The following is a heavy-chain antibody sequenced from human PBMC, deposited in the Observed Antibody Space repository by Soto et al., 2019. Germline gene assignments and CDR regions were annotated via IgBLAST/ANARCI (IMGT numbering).Heavy chain of an antibody. D-gene: IGHD3-9*01. CDR2: IYYSGST. CDR3: ARGNYDILTGYDY. Sequence: QVQLQESGPGLVKPSQTLSLTCTVSGGSISSGGYYWSWIRQHPGKGLEWIGYIYYSGSTYYNPSLQSRVTISVETSKIQFSLKLISLTAADTAVYYCARGNYDILTGYDYWGQGTLVTVSS. J-gene: IGHJ4*02. V-gene: IGHV4-31*03. CDR1: GGSISSGGYY.